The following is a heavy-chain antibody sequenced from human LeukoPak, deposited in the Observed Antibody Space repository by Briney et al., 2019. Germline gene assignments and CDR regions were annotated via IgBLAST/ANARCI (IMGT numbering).Heavy chain of an antibody. CDR1: GGSFSGYY. D-gene: IGHD1-26*01. V-gene: IGHV4-34*01. CDR2: INHSGST. Sequence: SETLSLTCAVYGGSFSGYYWSWIRQPPGKGLEWIGEINHSGSTNYNPSPKSRVTISVDTSKNQFSLKLSSVTAADTAVYYCARLGNVYYMDVWGKGTTVTISS. CDR3: ARLGNVYYMDV. J-gene: IGHJ6*03.